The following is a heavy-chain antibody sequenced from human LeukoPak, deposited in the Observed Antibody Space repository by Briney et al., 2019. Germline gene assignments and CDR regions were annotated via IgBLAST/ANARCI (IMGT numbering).Heavy chain of an antibody. CDR2: IIPIFGSA. J-gene: IGHJ4*02. CDR3: VGGAGAYYDSSGYPAYYFDY. V-gene: IGHV1-69*13. Sequence: SVKVSCKASGGGFSTPALSLMGLAPGQGLEWMGGIIPIFGSANYVQNFQGRVTITADESTSTSSIALSSMRSENTEVNDSVGGAGAYYDSSGYPAYYFDYWGQGTLVTVSS. D-gene: IGHD3-22*01. CDR1: GGGFSTPA.